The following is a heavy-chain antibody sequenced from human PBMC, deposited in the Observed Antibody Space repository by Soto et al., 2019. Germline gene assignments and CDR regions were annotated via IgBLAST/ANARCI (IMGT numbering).Heavy chain of an antibody. CDR1: GFTFSSYA. J-gene: IGHJ4*02. V-gene: IGHV3-23*01. CDR3: AGGDYDILTGPSGFDY. D-gene: IGHD3-9*01. Sequence: GWSLRLSCAASGFTFSSYAMSWVRQAPGKGLEWVSAISGSGGSTYYADSVKGRFTISRDNSKNTLYLQMNSLRAEDTAVYYCAGGDYDILTGPSGFDYWGQGTLVTVSS. CDR2: ISGSGGST.